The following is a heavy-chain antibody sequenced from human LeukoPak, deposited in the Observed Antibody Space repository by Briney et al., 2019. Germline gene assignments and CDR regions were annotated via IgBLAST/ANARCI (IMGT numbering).Heavy chain of an antibody. D-gene: IGHD1-26*01. V-gene: IGHV4-30-2*01. J-gene: IGHJ6*03. CDR3: GRGGGATVYYYHYRDV. Sequence: SQTLSLTCTVSGGSISSGGYYWSWIRQPPGKGLEWIGYIYHSGSTYYNPSLKSRVTISVDRSKNQFSLKLSSVTAADTAVYYWGRGGGATVYYYHYRDVWGKGPTVTVPS. CDR1: GGSISSGGYY. CDR2: IYHSGST.